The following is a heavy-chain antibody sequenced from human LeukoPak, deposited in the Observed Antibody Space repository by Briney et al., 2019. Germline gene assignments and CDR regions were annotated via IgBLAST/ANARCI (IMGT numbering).Heavy chain of an antibody. CDR1: GFTFSDYY. V-gene: IGHV3-11*01. CDR3: ARIHSYGKAAGY. D-gene: IGHD5-18*01. Sequence: PGGSLRLSCAASGFTFSDYYMSWIRQAPGKGLEWVSYISSSGGTIYYADSVKGRFTISRDNAKNSLYLQRNSLRAEDTAVYYCARIHSYGKAAGYWGQGTLVTVSS. J-gene: IGHJ4*02. CDR2: ISSSGGTI.